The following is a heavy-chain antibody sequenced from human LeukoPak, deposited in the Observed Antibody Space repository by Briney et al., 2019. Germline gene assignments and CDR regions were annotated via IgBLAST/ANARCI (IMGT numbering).Heavy chain of an antibody. V-gene: IGHV3-53*01. CDR1: GFTVRSII. CDR3: ARHRYNGSYPPDY. D-gene: IGHD1-26*01. J-gene: IGHJ4*02. Sequence: GGSLRLSCAASGFTVRSIIMSSVRQAPGKGLEWVSVIYSGGSTYYADSVKGRFTIFRDNSKNTLYLEMNSLRAEDTAVYYCARHRYNGSYPPDYWGQGTLVTVSS. CDR2: IYSGGST.